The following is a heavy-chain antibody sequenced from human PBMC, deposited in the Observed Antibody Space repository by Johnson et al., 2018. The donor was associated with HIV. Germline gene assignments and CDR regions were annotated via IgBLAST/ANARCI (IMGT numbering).Heavy chain of an antibody. CDR2: ISFDGRNK. Sequence: QVHLVESGGGVVQPGKSLRLSCAASGFTFSSYGLHWVRQAPGKGLEWVAVISFDGRNKFYADSVKGRFTISRDNTKNSLYLEMNSLRAEDTAVYYCARERGYSSVLWKLSEAAFDIWGQGTMVTVSS. J-gene: IGHJ3*02. CDR1: GFTFSSYG. D-gene: IGHD6-19*01. V-gene: IGHV3-30*04. CDR3: ARERGYSSVLWKLSEAAFDI.